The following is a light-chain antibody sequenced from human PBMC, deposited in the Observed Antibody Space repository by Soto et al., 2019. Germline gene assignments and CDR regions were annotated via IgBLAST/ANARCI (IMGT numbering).Light chain of an antibody. J-gene: IGKJ5*01. CDR2: DAS. CDR1: QSISRF. CDR3: QQTYSIPIT. V-gene: IGKV1-39*01. Sequence: DIQMTQSPSSLSASVGDTVTITCRASQSISRFLNWYQQKPEKAPKLLIYDASSLQSGVPSRFSCSGFGTDFTLTISSLQPEDFATYYCQQTYSIPITFGQGTRVEIK.